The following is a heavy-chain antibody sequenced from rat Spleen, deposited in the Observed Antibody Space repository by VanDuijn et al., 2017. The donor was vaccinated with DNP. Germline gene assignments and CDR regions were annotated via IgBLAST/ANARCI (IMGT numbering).Heavy chain of an antibody. J-gene: IGHJ4*01. Sequence: EVQLQESGPGLVKPSQSLSLTCSVTGYSITSNYWGWIRKFPGNKMEYIGHIASSGTTNYNPSLKSRITITRDTSKNQLFLQVNSVTTEDTATYYCARWPGYNPPYAMDAWGQGTSVTVSS. CDR1: GYSITSNY. CDR2: IASSGTT. V-gene: IGHV3-1*01. D-gene: IGHD1-4*01. CDR3: ARWPGYNPPYAMDA.